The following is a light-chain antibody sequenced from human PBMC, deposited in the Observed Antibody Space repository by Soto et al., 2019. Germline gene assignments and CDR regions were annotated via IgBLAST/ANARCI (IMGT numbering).Light chain of an antibody. Sequence: QSALTQPASVSGSPGQSITISCTGTFSDVGSYNLVSWYQQHPGKAPKLMIYEDTKRPSGVSNRFSGSKSGYTASLTISGLQAEDKADYYCCSYAGSSTVVFGGGTKLTVL. CDR2: EDT. J-gene: IGLJ2*01. CDR1: FSDVGSYNL. V-gene: IGLV2-23*01. CDR3: CSYAGSSTVV.